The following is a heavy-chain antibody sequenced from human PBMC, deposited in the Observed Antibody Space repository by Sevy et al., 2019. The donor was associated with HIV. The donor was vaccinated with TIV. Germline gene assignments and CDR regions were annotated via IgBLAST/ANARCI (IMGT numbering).Heavy chain of an antibody. CDR1: GFTFTSDY. Sequence: GGSLRLSCAASGFTFTSDYMHWVRQPPGKGVVWVSHISTDGKIIRYSDSVKGRFTTSRDNAKNTLYLQMNSLRAEDTAVYYCARGSRGTFGSWGQGTLVTVSS. D-gene: IGHD1-26*01. CDR3: ARGSRGTFGS. J-gene: IGHJ4*02. V-gene: IGHV3-74*01. CDR2: ISTDGKII.